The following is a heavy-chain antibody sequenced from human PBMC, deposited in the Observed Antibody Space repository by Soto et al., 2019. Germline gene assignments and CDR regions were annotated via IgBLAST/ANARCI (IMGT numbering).Heavy chain of an antibody. D-gene: IGHD3-3*01. V-gene: IGHV5-51*01. CDR2: IYPGDSDT. CDR3: PRLGVPTYYDFWSGPDYYYYYGMDI. CDR1: GYSFTSYW. Sequence: RGESLKSSCKGSGYSFTSYWIGWVRQMPGKGLERMGIIYPGDSDTRYSPSFQGQVTISADKSISTAYLQWSSLKASDTAMYYCPRLGVPTYYDFWSGPDYYYYYGMDIWGQGTTDT. J-gene: IGHJ6*02.